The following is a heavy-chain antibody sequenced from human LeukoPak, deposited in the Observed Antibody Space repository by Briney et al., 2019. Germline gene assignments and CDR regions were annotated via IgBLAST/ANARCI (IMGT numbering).Heavy chain of an antibody. V-gene: IGHV1-69*13. J-gene: IGHJ3*02. CDR3: ARGYSGYQDAFHI. D-gene: IGHD5-12*01. CDR1: GGTFSSYA. CDR2: IIPMFGTT. Sequence: RASVKVSFKTSGGTFSSYAFSWVRQAPGQGLEWMGGIIPMFGTTDQSQRVQGRVTISADESTSTAYMELSSLRSEDTAVYYCARGYSGYQDAFHIWGQGTMVTVSS.